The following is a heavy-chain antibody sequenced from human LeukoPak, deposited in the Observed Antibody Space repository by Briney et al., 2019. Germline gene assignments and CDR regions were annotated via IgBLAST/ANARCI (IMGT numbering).Heavy chain of an antibody. Sequence: SETLSLTCAVYGGSFSGYYWTWIRQPPGKGLEWIGEINHSGSTNYNPSLKSRVTISVDTSKNQFSLKLSSVTAADTAVYYCASVTKQWYYYWGQGTLVTVSS. V-gene: IGHV4-34*01. D-gene: IGHD6-19*01. CDR3: ASVTKQWYYY. J-gene: IGHJ4*02. CDR2: INHSGST. CDR1: GGSFSGYY.